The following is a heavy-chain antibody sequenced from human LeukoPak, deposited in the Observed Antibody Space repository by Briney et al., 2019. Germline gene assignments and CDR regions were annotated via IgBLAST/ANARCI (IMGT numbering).Heavy chain of an antibody. V-gene: IGHV3-48*02. CDR2: ISSSSSTI. CDR1: GFTFSSYS. D-gene: IGHD3-3*01. J-gene: IGHJ4*02. CDR3: ARDYYDFWSGYKILDY. Sequence: PGGSLRLSCAASGFTFSSYSMNWVRQAPGKGLEWVSYISSSSSTIYYADSVKGRFTISRDNAKNSLYLQMNSLRDEDTAVYYCARDYYDFWSGYKILDYWGQGTLVTVSS.